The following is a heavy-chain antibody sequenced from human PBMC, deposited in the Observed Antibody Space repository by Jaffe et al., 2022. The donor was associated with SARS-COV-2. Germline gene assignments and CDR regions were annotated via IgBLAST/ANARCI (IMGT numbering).Heavy chain of an antibody. J-gene: IGHJ4*02. CDR3: ARGPFTVLDPH. CDR1: GFTFSNYW. Sequence: EVQLVESGGGLVQPGGSLRLSCAASGFTFSNYWMSWVRQAPGKGLEWVANIKQDGSEKYYVDSVKGRFTVSRDNAKSSLYLQMNTLRAEDTAVYYCARGPFTVLDPHWGQGTLVTVSS. V-gene: IGHV3-7*03. D-gene: IGHD3-3*01. CDR2: IKQDGSEK.